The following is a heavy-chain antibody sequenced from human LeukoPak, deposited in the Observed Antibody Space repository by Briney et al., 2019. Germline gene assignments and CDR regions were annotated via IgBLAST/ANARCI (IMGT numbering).Heavy chain of an antibody. Sequence: SETLSLTCTVSGGSISSSSYYWGWIRQPPGKGLEWIVSIYYSGSTYYNPSLKSRVTISVDTYKNQFSLKLSSVTAADTAVYYCASGKTYYYDSSGYYYGGSYDYWGQGTLVTVSS. CDR1: GGSISSSSYY. J-gene: IGHJ4*02. D-gene: IGHD3-22*01. V-gene: IGHV4-39*01. CDR2: IYYSGST. CDR3: ASGKTYYYDSSGYYYGGSYDY.